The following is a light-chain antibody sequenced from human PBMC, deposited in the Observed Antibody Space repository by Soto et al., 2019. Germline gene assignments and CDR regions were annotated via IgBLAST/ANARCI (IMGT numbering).Light chain of an antibody. CDR1: SSDVGGYDY. CDR3: YSYTSSTAYV. J-gene: IGLJ1*01. Sequence: FALPQPASVSESPGQSIIISCTGTSSDVGGYDYVSWYQHHPGKVPQLLIYDVSNRPSGVSNRFSGSKSGNTASLTISGLQAEDEADYYCYSYTSSTAYVFGTGTKVTV. CDR2: DVS. V-gene: IGLV2-14*03.